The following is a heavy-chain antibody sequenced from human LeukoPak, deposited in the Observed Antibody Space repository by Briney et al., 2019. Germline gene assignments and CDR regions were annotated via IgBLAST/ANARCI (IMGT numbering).Heavy chain of an antibody. Sequence: GGSLRLSCAASGFTFSSYAMSWVRQAPGKGLEWVSVIYSGGSTYYADSVKGRFTISRDNSKNTLYLQMNSLRAEDTAVYYCARELGGGGYDGMDVWGQGTTITVSS. CDR2: IYSGGST. CDR1: GFTFSSYA. CDR3: ARELGGGGYDGMDV. V-gene: IGHV3-53*01. J-gene: IGHJ6*02. D-gene: IGHD2-15*01.